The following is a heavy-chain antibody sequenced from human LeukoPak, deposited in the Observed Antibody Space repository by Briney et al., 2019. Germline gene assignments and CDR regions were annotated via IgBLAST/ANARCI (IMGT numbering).Heavy chain of an antibody. CDR1: GGSISSSSYY. D-gene: IGHD6-19*01. J-gene: IGHJ6*03. Sequence: PSETLSLTCTVSGGSISSSSYYWGWIRQPPGKGLEWIGSIYYSGSTYYNPSLKSRVTISVDTSKNQFSLKLSSVTAADTAVYYCARQKEVIAVAGGYYYYMDVWGKGTTVTISS. CDR3: ARQKEVIAVAGGYYYYMDV. V-gene: IGHV4-39*01. CDR2: IYYSGST.